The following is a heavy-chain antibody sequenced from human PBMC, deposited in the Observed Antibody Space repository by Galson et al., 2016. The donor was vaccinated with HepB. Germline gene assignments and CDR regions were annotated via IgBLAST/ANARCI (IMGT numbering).Heavy chain of an antibody. J-gene: IGHJ5*02. CDR1: GFTVSSNY. CDR2: IYSGGST. Sequence: SLRLSCAASGFTVSSNYMSWVRQAPGKGLEWVSVIYSGGSTYYADSVTGRFTISRDNSQNPLYLQMNSLRAEDTAVYYCARAGVAAAGGRGYNWFDPWGQGTLVTVSS. CDR3: ARAGVAAAGGRGYNWFDP. V-gene: IGHV3-66*01. D-gene: IGHD6-13*01.